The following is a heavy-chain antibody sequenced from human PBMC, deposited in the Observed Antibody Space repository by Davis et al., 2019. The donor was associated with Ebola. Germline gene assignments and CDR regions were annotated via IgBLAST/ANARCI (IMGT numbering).Heavy chain of an antibody. Sequence: GESLKISCAASGFTFSSYWMHWVRQAPGKGLVWVSRINIDGSSTTYADSVKGRFTISRDNSKNTLYLQMNSLRAEDTAVYYCAKDYRGYYFDYWGQGTLVTVSS. J-gene: IGHJ4*02. CDR2: INIDGSST. D-gene: IGHD1-26*01. V-gene: IGHV3-74*01. CDR1: GFTFSSYW. CDR3: AKDYRGYYFDY.